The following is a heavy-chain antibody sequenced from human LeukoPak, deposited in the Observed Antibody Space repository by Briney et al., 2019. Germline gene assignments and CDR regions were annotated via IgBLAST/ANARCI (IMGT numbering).Heavy chain of an antibody. J-gene: IGHJ6*01. Sequence: SETLSLTCTVSGGSISSYYWSWIRQPPGKGLEWIGYIYYSGSTNYNPSLKSRVTISVDTSKNQFSLKLSSVTAADTAVYYCCGGSGNNYYYYYGMAVWGPGDTVNVSS. V-gene: IGHV4-59*01. CDR2: IYYSGST. D-gene: IGHD3-10*01. CDR1: GGSISSYY. CDR3: CGGSGNNYYYYYGMAV.